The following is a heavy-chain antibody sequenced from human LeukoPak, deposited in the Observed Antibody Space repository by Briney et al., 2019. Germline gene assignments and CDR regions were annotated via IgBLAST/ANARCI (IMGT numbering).Heavy chain of an antibody. CDR1: GFTFSDYY. CDR2: ISSSSYT. J-gene: IGHJ3*02. Sequence: GGSLRLSCAASGFTFSDYYMSWIRQAPGKGLEWVSYISSSSYTNYADSVKGRFTISRDNAKNSLYLQMNSLRAEDTAVYYCARGGYYYGSGSYPDGAFDIWGQGTMVTVSS. CDR3: ARGGYYYGSGSYPDGAFDI. D-gene: IGHD3-10*01. V-gene: IGHV3-11*05.